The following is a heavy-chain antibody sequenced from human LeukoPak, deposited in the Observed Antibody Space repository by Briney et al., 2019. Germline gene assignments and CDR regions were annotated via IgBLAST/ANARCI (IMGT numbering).Heavy chain of an antibody. CDR3: AKESLSTPGYSSSWYGGRNWFDP. CDR2: IRYDGSNK. Sequence: QSGGSLRLSCAASGFTFSSYGMHWVRQAPGKGLEWVAFIRYDGSNKYYADSVKGRFTISRDNSKNTLYLQMNSLRAEDTAVYYCAKESLSTPGYSSSWYGGRNWFDPWGQGTLVTVSS. J-gene: IGHJ5*02. D-gene: IGHD6-13*01. CDR1: GFTFSSYG. V-gene: IGHV3-30*02.